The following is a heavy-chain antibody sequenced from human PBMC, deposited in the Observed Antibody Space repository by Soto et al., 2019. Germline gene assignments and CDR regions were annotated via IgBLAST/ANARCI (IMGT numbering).Heavy chain of an antibody. D-gene: IGHD5-18*01. CDR1: GGSFSGYY. Sequence: SETLSLTCAVYGGSFSGYYWSWIRQPPGKGLEWIGEINHSGSTNYNPSLKSRVTISVDTSKNQFSLKLSSVTAADTAVYYCARGKNRGYSYAAYYGMDVWGQGTTVTVSS. CDR3: ARGKNRGYSYAAYYGMDV. CDR2: INHSGST. V-gene: IGHV4-34*01. J-gene: IGHJ6*02.